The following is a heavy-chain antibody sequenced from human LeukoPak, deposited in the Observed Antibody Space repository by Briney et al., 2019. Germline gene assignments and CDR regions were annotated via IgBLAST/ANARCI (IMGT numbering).Heavy chain of an antibody. J-gene: IGHJ6*03. CDR1: GYRFATYS. CDR2: INPSGGST. Sequence: ASVKVSCKASGYRFATYSMHWVPQAPGQGLEWLGIINPSGGSTSYAHKFQGRVTMTRDMSTRKFYMDLSSLRSEDTAVYYCARAECSSTSCYIGGYYMDVWGKGTTIIVS. V-gene: IGHV1-46*01. CDR3: ARAECSSTSCYIGGYYMDV. D-gene: IGHD2-2*02.